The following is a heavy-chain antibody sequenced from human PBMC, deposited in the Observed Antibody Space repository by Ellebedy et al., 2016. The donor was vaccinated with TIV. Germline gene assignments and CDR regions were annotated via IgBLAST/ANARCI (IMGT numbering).Heavy chain of an antibody. CDR2: ISYDGSNQ. Sequence: GGSLRLSCAASGFTLSHFAMHWVRQAPGKGLEWVAVISYDGSNQNYRDSVKGRFTVSRDNSKNTLYLQVDSLRAEDTAVYYCARYFDWLSLMHYFDYWGQGTLVTVSS. CDR1: GFTLSHFA. J-gene: IGHJ4*02. CDR3: ARYFDWLSLMHYFDY. D-gene: IGHD3-9*01. V-gene: IGHV3-30-3*01.